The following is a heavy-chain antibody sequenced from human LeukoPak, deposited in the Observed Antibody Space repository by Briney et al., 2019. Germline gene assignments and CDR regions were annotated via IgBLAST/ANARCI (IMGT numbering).Heavy chain of an antibody. J-gene: IGHJ3*02. Sequence: ASVKVSCKASGYTFTSYDINWVRQATGQGLEWMGWMNPNSGNTGYAQKFQGRVTMTRNTSISTAYMELSSLRSEDTAVYYCATARGVVTFDAFDIWGQGTMVTVSS. D-gene: IGHD4-23*01. V-gene: IGHV1-8*01. CDR3: ATARGVVTFDAFDI. CDR1: GYTFTSYD. CDR2: MNPNSGNT.